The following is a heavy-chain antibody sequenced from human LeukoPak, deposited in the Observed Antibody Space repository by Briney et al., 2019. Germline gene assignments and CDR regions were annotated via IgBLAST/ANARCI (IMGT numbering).Heavy chain of an antibody. D-gene: IGHD3-10*01. V-gene: IGHV3-23*01. CDR2: ISGSGGST. CDR1: GFTFSSYA. CDR3: AKVGVRGVILGWFDP. Sequence: GGSLRLSCAASGFTFSSYAMSWVRRAPGKGLEWVSAISGSGGSTYYADSVKGRFTISRDNSKNTLYLQMNSLRAEDTAVYYCAKVGVRGVILGWFDPWGQGTLVTVSS. J-gene: IGHJ5*02.